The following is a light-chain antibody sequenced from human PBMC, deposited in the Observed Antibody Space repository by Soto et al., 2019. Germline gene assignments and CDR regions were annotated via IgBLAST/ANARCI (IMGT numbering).Light chain of an antibody. V-gene: IGKV3-15*01. CDR1: QSVSSN. CDR3: QPDNNWPRT. J-gene: IGKJ2*01. Sequence: EIVLTQSPATLSVSPGEIATVSFRASQSVSSNLARYQQTPVQAPMLLIYGSSIRATGIPARFSGSGSGTEFTLTIGGLQSEDFAVSYCQPDNNWPRTFGKGTKLEIK. CDR2: GSS.